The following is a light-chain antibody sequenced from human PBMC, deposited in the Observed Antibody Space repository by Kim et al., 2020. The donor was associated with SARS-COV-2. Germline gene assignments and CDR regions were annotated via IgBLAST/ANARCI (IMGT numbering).Light chain of an antibody. V-gene: IGLV7-46*01. CDR1: TGAVTNSLF. J-gene: IGLJ3*02. Sequence: PGGTVTLTCGSSTGAVTNSLFPYWFQQKPGQAPRTLIYGTTNRHSWTPARFSGFLLGGKAALTLSGAQPEDEGEYYCLLSQSGIRLFGGGTQLTVL. CDR3: LLSQSGIRL. CDR2: GTT.